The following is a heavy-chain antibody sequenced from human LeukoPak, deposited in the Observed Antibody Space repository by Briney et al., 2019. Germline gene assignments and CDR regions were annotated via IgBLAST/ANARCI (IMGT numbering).Heavy chain of an antibody. V-gene: IGHV1-2*02. Sequence: ASVKVSCKASGYTFTGYYMYWVRQAPGQGLEWMGWITPNSGGTNYAQKFQGRVTMTRDTAISTAYMELSRLRSDDTAVYYCAREVFGATMIDYWGQGTLVTVSS. J-gene: IGHJ4*02. CDR3: AREVFGATMIDY. CDR2: ITPNSGGT. CDR1: GYTFTGYY. D-gene: IGHD1-26*01.